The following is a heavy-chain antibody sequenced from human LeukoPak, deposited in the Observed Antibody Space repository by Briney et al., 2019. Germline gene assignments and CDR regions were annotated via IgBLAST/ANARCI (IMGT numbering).Heavy chain of an antibody. CDR1: GGSLSSYF. J-gene: IGHJ4*02. Sequence: SETLSLTCTVSGGSLSSYFWSWIRQPPGKGLEWIGYIYNSGSTSYNPSLKSRVTISLDTSQNQFSLKLSSLTAADTAVYYCARGVVAAAGRTFDFWGQGTLVTVSS. CDR3: ARGVVAAAGRTFDF. D-gene: IGHD6-13*01. V-gene: IGHV4-59*01. CDR2: IYNSGST.